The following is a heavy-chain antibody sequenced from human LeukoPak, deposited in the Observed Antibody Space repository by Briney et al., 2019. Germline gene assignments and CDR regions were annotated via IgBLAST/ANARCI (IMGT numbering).Heavy chain of an antibody. J-gene: IGHJ4*02. CDR1: GFTFSSYV. V-gene: IGHV3-30-3*01. CDR2: ISYDGSNK. CDR3: AREGIDYGDKNYFDS. D-gene: IGHD4-17*01. Sequence: GRSLRLSCAASGFTFSSYVMHWVRQAPGKGLEWVAIISYDGSNKYYADSVKGRFTISRDNSKNTLYLQMNSLRAEDKALYYCAREGIDYGDKNYFDSWGQGTLVTVSS.